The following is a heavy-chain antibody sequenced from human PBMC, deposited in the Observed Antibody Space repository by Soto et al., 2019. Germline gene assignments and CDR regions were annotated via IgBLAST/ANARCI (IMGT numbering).Heavy chain of an antibody. CDR3: ARGVRQVATTFYFDY. CDR2: IIPIFGTA. Sequence: GASVKVSCKASGGTFSSYAISWVRQAPGQGLEWMGGIIPIFGTANYAQKFQGRVTITADESTSTAYMELSSLGSEDTAVYYCARGVRQVATTFYFDYWGQGTLVTVSS. J-gene: IGHJ4*02. D-gene: IGHD5-12*01. V-gene: IGHV1-69*13. CDR1: GGTFSSYA.